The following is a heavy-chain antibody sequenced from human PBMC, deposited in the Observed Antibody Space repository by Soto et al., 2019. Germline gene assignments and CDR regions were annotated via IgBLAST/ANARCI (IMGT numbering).Heavy chain of an antibody. V-gene: IGHV3-15*07. D-gene: IGHD3-9*01. CDR2: IKSKTDGGTT. J-gene: IGHJ4*02. CDR3: TTEPDHYDILTGLIDY. Sequence: EVQLVESGGGLVKPGGSLRLSCAASGFTFSNAWMNWVRQAPGKGLEWVGRIKSKTDGGTTDYAAPVKGRFTISRDDSKNTLDLQMNSLKIEDKALYYCTTEPDHYDILTGLIDYWGQGTLVTVSS. CDR1: GFTFSNAW.